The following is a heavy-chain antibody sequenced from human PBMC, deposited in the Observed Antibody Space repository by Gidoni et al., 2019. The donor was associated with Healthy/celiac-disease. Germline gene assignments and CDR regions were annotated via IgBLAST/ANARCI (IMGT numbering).Heavy chain of an antibody. Sequence: QVQLVESGGGVVQPGRSLTLSCAASGFTFSSYAMHSVRQAPGKGLEWVAVISYDGSNKYYADSVKGRFTISRDNSKNTLYLQMNSLRAEDTAVYYCARDLYYYDSSGYYHFPGAFDIWGQGTMVTVSS. CDR2: ISYDGSNK. D-gene: IGHD3-22*01. CDR1: GFTFSSYA. V-gene: IGHV3-30-3*01. J-gene: IGHJ3*02. CDR3: ARDLYYYDSSGYYHFPGAFDI.